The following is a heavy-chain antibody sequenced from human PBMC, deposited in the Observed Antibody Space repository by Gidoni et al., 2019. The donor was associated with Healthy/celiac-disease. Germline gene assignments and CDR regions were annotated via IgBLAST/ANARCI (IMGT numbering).Heavy chain of an antibody. D-gene: IGHD6-6*01. CDR2: INHSGST. V-gene: IGHV4-34*01. CDR3: ARDKSAHSKFYHYYYGMDV. Sequence: QVQLQQWGAGLLKPSETLSLTCAVYGGSFSGYYWSWIRQPPGQGLEWIGEINHSGSTNYNPSLKSRVTISVDTSKNQFSLKLSSVTAADTAVYYCARDKSAHSKFYHYYYGMDVWGQGTTVTVSS. CDR1: GGSFSGYY. J-gene: IGHJ6*02.